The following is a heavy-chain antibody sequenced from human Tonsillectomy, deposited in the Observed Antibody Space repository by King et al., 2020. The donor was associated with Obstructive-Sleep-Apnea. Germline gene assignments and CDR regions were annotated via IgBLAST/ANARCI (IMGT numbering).Heavy chain of an antibody. J-gene: IGHJ4*02. V-gene: IGHV3-48*04. Sequence: VQLVESGGGLVQPGGSLRLSCAASGFTFSSYSMNWVRQAPGKGLEWVSYISSSSSTIYYADSVKGRFTISRDNAKNSLYLQMNSRRAEDTAVYYYARDLRIVGRSGFDYWGQGTLVTVSS. CDR3: ARDLRIVGRSGFDY. CDR2: ISSSSSTI. D-gene: IGHD1-26*01. CDR1: GFTFSSYS.